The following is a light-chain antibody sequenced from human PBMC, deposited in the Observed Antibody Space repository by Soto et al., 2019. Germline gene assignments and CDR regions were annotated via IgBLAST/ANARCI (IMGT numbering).Light chain of an antibody. V-gene: IGKV1-5*01. J-gene: IGKJ4*01. CDR3: QQYKTYSLT. CDR1: QDVTTW. Sequence: DVQMTQSPSTLSASVGDRVAISCRASQDVTTWLAWYQQKPGKAPKLLIYDASSLESGVPSRFSGSGSGTEFTLTISSLQPDDTATYPCQQYKTYSLTFGGGTKVDIK. CDR2: DAS.